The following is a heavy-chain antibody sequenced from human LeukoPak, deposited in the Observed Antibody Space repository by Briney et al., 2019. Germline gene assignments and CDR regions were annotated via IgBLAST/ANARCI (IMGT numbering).Heavy chain of an antibody. Sequence: PGASLRLSCAASGLTFSTYAMNWVRQAPGGGLEWVSLIINDGHDTHYAVSVKGRFTISRDNYNNTLYLQMNSHRVEDTAIYDYAKDVDSGGGYQELGPWGQGTLVAVSS. J-gene: IGHJ5*02. CDR1: GLTFSTYA. CDR2: IINDGHDT. CDR3: AKDVDSGGGYQELGP. D-gene: IGHD6-19*01. V-gene: IGHV3-23*01.